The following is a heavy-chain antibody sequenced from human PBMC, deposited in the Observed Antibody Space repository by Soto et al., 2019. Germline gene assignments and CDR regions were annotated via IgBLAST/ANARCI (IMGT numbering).Heavy chain of an antibody. V-gene: IGHV5-10-1*01. CDR3: GRDFGSGHADV. J-gene: IGHJ1*01. CDR1: DEIFNTYW. Sequence: GESLKISCQTSDEIFNTYWITWERQMPGRVLEWVGRIDPSDSYTTYNPSLKGHVILSVDKSMNTAYVQWTSLRASDTAMYFCGRDFGSGHADVWGQGXLVTVYS. CDR2: IDPSDSYT. D-gene: IGHD1-26*01.